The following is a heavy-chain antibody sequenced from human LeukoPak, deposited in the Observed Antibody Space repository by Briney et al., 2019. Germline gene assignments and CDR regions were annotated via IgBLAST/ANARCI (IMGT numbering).Heavy chain of an antibody. CDR1: GFTFSSYA. CDR2: ISGSGGGT. Sequence: PGGSLRLSCAASGFTFSSYAMSWVRQAPEKGLEWVSTISGSGGGTYYADSVKGRFTISRDDSKNTLYLQMKSLRAEDTAVYYCAKDPIGSSYYGGDSWGQGTLVTVSS. J-gene: IGHJ4*02. V-gene: IGHV3-23*01. D-gene: IGHD6-13*01. CDR3: AKDPIGSSYYGGDS.